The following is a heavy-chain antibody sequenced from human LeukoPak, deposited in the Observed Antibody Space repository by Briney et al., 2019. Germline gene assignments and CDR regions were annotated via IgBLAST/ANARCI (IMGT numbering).Heavy chain of an antibody. V-gene: IGHV4-39*07. J-gene: IGHJ4*02. Sequence: PSETLSLTCTVSGGSISSSSYYWGWIRQPPGKGLGWIGSASYSGSTYFNPSLKSRVTISVDTSKNQFSLKLSSVTAADTAVYYCARGRRSSGLARVFDYWGQGTLVTVSS. CDR3: ARGRRSSGLARVFDY. D-gene: IGHD6-19*01. CDR1: GGSISSSSYY. CDR2: ASYSGST.